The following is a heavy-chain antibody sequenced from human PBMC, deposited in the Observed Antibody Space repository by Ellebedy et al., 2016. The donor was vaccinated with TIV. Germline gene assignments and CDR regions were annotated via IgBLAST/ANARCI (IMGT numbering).Heavy chain of an antibody. CDR2: ISGTALSK. Sequence: GGSLRLXXAASGFTFSSHAMSWVRQAPGKGLEWVAAISGTALSKYYANSAKGRFTISRDNSKNTLYLEMNSLRAEDTAVYYCGKPIGQMTQFQHAMDVWGQGTTVTVSS. CDR1: GFTFSSHA. V-gene: IGHV3-23*01. J-gene: IGHJ6*02. D-gene: IGHD5-24*01. CDR3: GKPIGQMTQFQHAMDV.